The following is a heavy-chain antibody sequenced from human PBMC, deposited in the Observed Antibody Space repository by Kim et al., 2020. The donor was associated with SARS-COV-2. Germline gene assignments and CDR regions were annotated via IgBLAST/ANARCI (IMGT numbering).Heavy chain of an antibody. D-gene: IGHD3-10*01. CDR3: ARDEYYYGSGSYC. CDR2: IIPIFGSA. V-gene: IGHV1-69*13. J-gene: IGHJ4*02. CDR1: GGTFSSYA. Sequence: SVKVSCKASGGTFSSYAISWVRQAPGQGLEWMGGIIPIFGSANYEQKFQGRVTITADESTSTAYMGLSSLRSEDTAVYYCARDEYYYGSGSYCWGQGTLVTVSS.